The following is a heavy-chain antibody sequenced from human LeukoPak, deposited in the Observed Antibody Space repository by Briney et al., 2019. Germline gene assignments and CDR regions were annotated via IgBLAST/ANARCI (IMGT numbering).Heavy chain of an antibody. V-gene: IGHV4-39*07. Sequence: SETLSLTCTVSGGSISSSSYYWGWIRQPPGKGLEWIGEINHSGSTNYNPSLKSRVTISVDASKNQFSLKLSSVTAADTAVYYCASLRYSSSWYGARRRFPPYWGQGTLVTVSS. J-gene: IGHJ4*02. D-gene: IGHD6-13*01. CDR3: ASLRYSSSWYGARRRFPPY. CDR1: GGSISSSSYY. CDR2: INHSGST.